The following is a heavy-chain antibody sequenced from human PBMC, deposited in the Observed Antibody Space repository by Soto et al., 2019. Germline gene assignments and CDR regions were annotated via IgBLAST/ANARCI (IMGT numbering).Heavy chain of an antibody. CDR3: ARDSGSYEGPPMDV. Sequence: ASVKVSCKASGYTFTGYYMHWVRQAPGQGLEWMGWINPNSGGTNYAQKFQGWVTMTRDTSISTAYMELSRLRSDDTAVYYRARDSGSYEGPPMDVWGKGTTVTVSS. J-gene: IGHJ6*03. V-gene: IGHV1-2*04. CDR1: GYTFTGYY. D-gene: IGHD1-26*01. CDR2: INPNSGGT.